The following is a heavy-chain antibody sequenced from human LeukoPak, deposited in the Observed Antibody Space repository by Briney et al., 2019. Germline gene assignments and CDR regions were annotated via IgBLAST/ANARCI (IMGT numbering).Heavy chain of an antibody. CDR2: INPNSGGT. Sequence: ASVKVSCKASGYTFTSYGISWVRQAPGQGLEWMGWINPNSGGTNYAQKLQGRVTMTRDTSISTAYMELSRLRSDDTAVYYCAREDIVLMVYEGGNWFDPWGQGTLVTVSS. J-gene: IGHJ5*02. D-gene: IGHD2-8*01. V-gene: IGHV1-2*02. CDR3: AREDIVLMVYEGGNWFDP. CDR1: GYTFTSYG.